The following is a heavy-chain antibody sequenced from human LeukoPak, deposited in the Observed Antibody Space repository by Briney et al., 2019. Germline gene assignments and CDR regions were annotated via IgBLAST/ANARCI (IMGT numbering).Heavy chain of an antibody. CDR3: ASPSRDGYNYGY. CDR2: MNPNSGNT. D-gene: IGHD5-24*01. Sequence: ASVKVSCKASGYTFTSYDINWVRQATGQGLEWMGWMNPNSGNTGYAQKFQGRVTMTRDTSISTAYMELSRLRSDDTAVYYCASPSRDGYNYGYWGQGTLVTVSS. V-gene: IGHV1-8*01. CDR1: GYTFTSYD. J-gene: IGHJ4*02.